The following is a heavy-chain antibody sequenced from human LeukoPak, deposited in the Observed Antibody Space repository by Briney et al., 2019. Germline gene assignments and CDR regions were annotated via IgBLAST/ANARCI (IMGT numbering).Heavy chain of an antibody. CDR3: ARDPAGYSGYDTDY. D-gene: IGHD5-12*01. CDR1: GGSISSGSYY. CDR2: IYTSGST. Sequence: SETLSLTCTVSGGSISSGSYYWSWIRQPAGKELEWIGRIYTSGSTNYNPSLKSRVTISVDTSKNQFSLKLSSVTAADTAVYYCARDPAGYSGYDTDYWGQGTVVTVSS. J-gene: IGHJ4*02. V-gene: IGHV4-61*02.